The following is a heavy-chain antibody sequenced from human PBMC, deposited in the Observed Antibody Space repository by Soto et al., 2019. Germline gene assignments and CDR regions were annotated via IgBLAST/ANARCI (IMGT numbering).Heavy chain of an antibody. CDR3: ARDRVYSGPDI. V-gene: IGHV1-3*01. J-gene: IGHJ3*02. D-gene: IGHD5-12*01. Sequence: ASVKVSCKASGYTFTSYAMHWVRQAPGQRLEWMGWINAGNGNTKYSQKFQGRVTITRDTSASTAYMELSSLRPEDTAVYYCARDRVYSGPDIWGQGTMVTVSS. CDR2: INAGNGNT. CDR1: GYTFTSYA.